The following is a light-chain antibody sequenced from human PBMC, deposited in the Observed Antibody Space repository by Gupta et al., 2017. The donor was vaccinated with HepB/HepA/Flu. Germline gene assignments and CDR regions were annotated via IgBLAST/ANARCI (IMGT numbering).Light chain of an antibody. CDR1: NIGSKS. J-gene: IGLJ1*01. CDR3: QVWDSSSDHHV. V-gene: IGLV3-21*04. CDR2: YDS. Sequence: SYVLTQPPSVSVAPGNTARITCGGNNIGSKSVHWYQQKPGQAPVLVIYYDSDRPSGIPERFSGSNSGNTATLTISRVEAGDEADYYCQVWDSSSDHHVFGTGTKVTVL.